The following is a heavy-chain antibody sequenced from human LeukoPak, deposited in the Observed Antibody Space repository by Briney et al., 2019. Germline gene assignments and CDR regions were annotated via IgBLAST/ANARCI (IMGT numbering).Heavy chain of an antibody. CDR1: GFTFRNYG. D-gene: IGHD6-19*01. CDR2: VSDSGSSA. Sequence: WGSLRLSCAVSGFTFRNYGMSWVRQAPGKGLEWVSVVSDSGSSAYYADSVKGRFTISRDNSKNTLYLQMNSLRAEDTAVYYCAPDLRGGAWSLDYWGQGSLVTVSS. J-gene: IGHJ4*02. CDR3: APDLRGGAWSLDY. V-gene: IGHV3-23*01.